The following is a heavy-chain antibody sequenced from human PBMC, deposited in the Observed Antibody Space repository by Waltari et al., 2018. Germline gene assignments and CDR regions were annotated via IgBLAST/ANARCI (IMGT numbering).Heavy chain of an antibody. CDR2: IKQDGSEK. D-gene: IGHD6-13*01. J-gene: IGHJ4*02. CDR3: AKGPYSSSWYEYYFDY. Sequence: EVQLVESGGGLVQPGGSLRLSCAASGFTFSSYWMSWVRQAPGKGLAWVANIKQDGSEKYYVDSVKGRFTISRDNAKNSLYLQMNSLRAEDTAVYYCAKGPYSSSWYEYYFDYWGQGTLVTVSS. CDR1: GFTFSSYW. V-gene: IGHV3-7*05.